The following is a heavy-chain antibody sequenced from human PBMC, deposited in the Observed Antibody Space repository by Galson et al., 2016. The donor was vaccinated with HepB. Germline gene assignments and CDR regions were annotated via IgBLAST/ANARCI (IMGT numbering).Heavy chain of an antibody. CDR3: ARDTGDYDFWSGYYSPSDYYGMDV. CDR2: TYYRSKWYL. J-gene: IGHJ6*02. V-gene: IGHV6-1*01. Sequence: CAISGDSVSSNTAAWNWIRQSPSRGLEWLGRTYYRSKWYLDYAVSVKSRITINSDTSKNQFSLHLNSVTPDDTAVYFCARDTGDYDFWSGYYSPSDYYGMDVWGQGTTVIVSS. CDR1: GDSVSSNTAA. D-gene: IGHD3-3*01.